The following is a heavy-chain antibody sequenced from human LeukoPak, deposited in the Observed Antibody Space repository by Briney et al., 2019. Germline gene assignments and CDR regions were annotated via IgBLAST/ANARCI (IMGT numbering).Heavy chain of an antibody. D-gene: IGHD3-22*01. Sequence: SETLSLTCTVSGGSISSYYWSWIRQPPGEGMEWIGYIYYSGSTNYNPSLKSRVTISVDTSKNQFSLKLSSVTAADTAVYYCARQTPDSSGYYYCYWYFDLRGRGTLVTVSS. J-gene: IGHJ2*01. CDR3: ARQTPDSSGYYYCYWYFDL. CDR1: GGSISSYY. CDR2: IYYSGST. V-gene: IGHV4-59*01.